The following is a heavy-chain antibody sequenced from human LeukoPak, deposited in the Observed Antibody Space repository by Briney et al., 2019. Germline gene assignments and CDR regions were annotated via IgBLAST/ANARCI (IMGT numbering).Heavy chain of an antibody. V-gene: IGHV3-49*03. Sequence: PGRSLKLSCTASGFTFGDYAMSWFRQAPGKGLEWVGFIRSKAYGGTTEYAASVKGRSTISRDDSKSIAYLQMNSLKTEDTAVYYCTRERDGYNYPKFDYWGQGTLVTVSS. CDR3: TRERDGYNYPKFDY. CDR2: IRSKAYGGTT. CDR1: GFTFGDYA. D-gene: IGHD5-24*01. J-gene: IGHJ4*02.